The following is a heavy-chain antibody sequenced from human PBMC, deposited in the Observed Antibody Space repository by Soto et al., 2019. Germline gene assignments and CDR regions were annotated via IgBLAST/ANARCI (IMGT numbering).Heavy chain of an antibody. CDR1: GGTFSSYT. CDR2: IIPILGIA. CDR3: ASLATYYDSSGYAPDY. D-gene: IGHD3-22*01. J-gene: IGHJ4*02. Sequence: SVKVSCKASGGTFSSYTISWVRQAPGQGLEWMGRIIPILGIANYAQKFQGRVTITADKSTSTAYMELSSLRSEDTAVYYCASLATYYDSSGYAPDYWGQGTLVTVSS. V-gene: IGHV1-69*02.